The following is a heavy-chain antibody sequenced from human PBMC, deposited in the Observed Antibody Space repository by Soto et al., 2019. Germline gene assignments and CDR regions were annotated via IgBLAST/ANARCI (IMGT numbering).Heavy chain of an antibody. D-gene: IGHD1-26*01. V-gene: IGHV3-23*01. J-gene: IGHJ4*02. CDR2: ISGSGGST. Sequence: EVQLLESGGGLVQPGGSLRLSCAASGFTFSSYAMRWVRQAPGKGLEWVSAISGSGGSTYYADSVKGRFTISRDNSKHTRYLQMNSLRAEDTAVYYCARRGSGSYYDYWGQGTLVTVSS. CDR1: GFTFSSYA. CDR3: ARRGSGSYYDY.